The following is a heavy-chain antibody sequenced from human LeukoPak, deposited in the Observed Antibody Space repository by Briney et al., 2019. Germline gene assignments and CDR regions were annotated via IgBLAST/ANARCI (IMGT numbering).Heavy chain of an antibody. Sequence: GGSLRLSCAASGFTFSSYGMSWVRQAPGKGLEWVSAISGSGGSTYYADSVKGRFTISRDNAKNSLYLQMNSLRAEDTAVYYCARDRRVDDIAAAGTRWFDPWGQGTLVTVSS. CDR1: GFTFSSYG. CDR3: ARDRRVDDIAAAGTRWFDP. V-gene: IGHV3-23*01. D-gene: IGHD6-13*01. J-gene: IGHJ5*02. CDR2: ISGSGGST.